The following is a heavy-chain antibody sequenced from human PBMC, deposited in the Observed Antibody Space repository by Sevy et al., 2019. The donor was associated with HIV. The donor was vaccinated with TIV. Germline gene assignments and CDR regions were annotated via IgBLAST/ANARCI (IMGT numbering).Heavy chain of an antibody. V-gene: IGHV3-21*01. Sequence: GGSLRLSCAASGFTFSSYSMNWVRQAPGKGLEWVSSISSSSSYIYYADSVKGRFTISRDNAKNSLYLQMNSLRAEDTAVYYCARHGGTIFGVVRNYYYYYYMDVWGKGTTVTVSS. CDR2: ISSSSSYI. J-gene: IGHJ6*03. D-gene: IGHD3-3*01. CDR3: ARHGGTIFGVVRNYYYYYYMDV. CDR1: GFTFSSYS.